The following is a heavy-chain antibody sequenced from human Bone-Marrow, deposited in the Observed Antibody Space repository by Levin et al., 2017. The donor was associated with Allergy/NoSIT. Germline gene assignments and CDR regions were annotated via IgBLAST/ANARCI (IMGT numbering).Heavy chain of an antibody. CDR2: ITSTSSYI. Sequence: GGSLRLSCTASGFTFSVLTMHWVRQAPGKGLEWLSSITSTSSYIYYADSIKGRFTLSRDNARNSVFLQMNSLRAEDTAVYYCAGAVDEWSPLDYWGQGTLVTVSS. CDR3: AGAVDEWSPLDY. J-gene: IGHJ4*02. CDR1: GFTFSVLT. V-gene: IGHV3-21*01. D-gene: IGHD3-3*01.